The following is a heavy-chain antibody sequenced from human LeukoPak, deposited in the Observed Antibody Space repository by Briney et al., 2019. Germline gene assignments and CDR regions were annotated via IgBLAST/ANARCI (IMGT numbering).Heavy chain of an antibody. V-gene: IGHV4-59*01. D-gene: IGHD3-10*01. CDR1: GGSMSGFF. Sequence: SETLSLTCTVSGGSMSGFFWTWIRQPPGRELEWIGSIYYSGSSTKYNPSLKSRVTISVDTSKSQFSLTLNSATAADTAVYYCARTSRHFYGSGTNLTPWSAGKDVWGQGTTVTVSS. J-gene: IGHJ6*02. CDR3: ARTSRHFYGSGTNLTPWSAGKDV. CDR2: IYYSGSST.